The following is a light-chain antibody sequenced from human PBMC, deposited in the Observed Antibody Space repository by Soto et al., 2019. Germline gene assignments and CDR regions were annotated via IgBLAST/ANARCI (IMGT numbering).Light chain of an antibody. J-gene: IGLJ2*01. Sequence: QSVLPQPPSVSGAPGQRGTISRTGSTSNIGAGYDVHWYQQLPGTAPKLLIYGNSNRPSGVPDRFSGSKSGTSASLAITGLQAEDEADYYCQSYDSSLSGSVFGGGTTLTVL. CDR1: TSNIGAGYD. CDR3: QSYDSSLSGSV. CDR2: GNS. V-gene: IGLV1-40*01.